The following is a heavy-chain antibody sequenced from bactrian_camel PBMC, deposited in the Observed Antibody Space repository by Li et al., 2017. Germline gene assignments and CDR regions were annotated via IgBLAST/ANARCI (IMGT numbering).Heavy chain of an antibody. J-gene: IGHJ6*01. D-gene: IGHD6*01. CDR2: INWCGDGT. V-gene: IGHV3-1*01. CDR1: GFTFDDYT. Sequence: VQLVESGGGLVQAGGSLRLSCAASGFTFDDYTMAWIRQAPEKGLEWVSSINWCGDGTNYADSVQGQFTISRDNAKKTVSLQLNNLKPDDTAVYYCATAGLARVVAGKPQLTPADFGYWGQGTQVTVS. CDR3: ATAGLARVVAGKPQLTPADFGY.